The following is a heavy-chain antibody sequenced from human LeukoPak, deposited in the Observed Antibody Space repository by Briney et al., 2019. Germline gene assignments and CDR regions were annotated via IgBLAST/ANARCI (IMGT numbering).Heavy chain of an antibody. V-gene: IGHV1-2*02. Sequence: GASVKVSCKASGYTFTGYYMHWVRQAPGQGLEWMGWINPNSGGTNYAQKFQGGVTMTRDTSISTAYMELSRLRSDDTAVYYCAREGSVVVVPAALREFDYWGQGTLVTVSS. J-gene: IGHJ4*02. CDR2: INPNSGGT. CDR1: GYTFTGYY. D-gene: IGHD2-2*02. CDR3: AREGSVVVVPAALREFDY.